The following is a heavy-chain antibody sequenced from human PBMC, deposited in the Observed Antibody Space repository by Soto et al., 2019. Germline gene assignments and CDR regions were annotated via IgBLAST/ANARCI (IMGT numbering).Heavy chain of an antibody. CDR2: ISGSGGST. Sequence: EVQLLESGGGLVQPGGSLRLSCAASGFTFSSYAMSWVRQAPGKGLEWVSAISGSGGSTYYADSVKGRFTISRDNSKNTLYLQMNSLRAEDTAVYYCAKDRTHTLVQRVYLDYWGQGNLVTVSS. J-gene: IGHJ4*02. V-gene: IGHV3-23*01. CDR3: AKDRTHTLVQRVYLDY. CDR1: GFTFSSYA. D-gene: IGHD6-6*01.